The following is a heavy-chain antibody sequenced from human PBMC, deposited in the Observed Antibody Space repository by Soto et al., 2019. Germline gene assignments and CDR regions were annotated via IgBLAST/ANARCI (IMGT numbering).Heavy chain of an antibody. CDR2: INHSGST. Sequence: SETLSLTCAVYGGSFSGYYWTWIRQPPGTGLEWIGEINHSGSTNYNPSLKSRVTISVDTSKNQFSLKLTSVTAADTAVYYCARSNDDYGDYGNYYYYYGMDVWGQGTTVTVSS. CDR3: ARSNDDYGDYGNYYYYYGMDV. J-gene: IGHJ6*02. D-gene: IGHD4-17*01. CDR1: GGSFSGYY. V-gene: IGHV4-34*01.